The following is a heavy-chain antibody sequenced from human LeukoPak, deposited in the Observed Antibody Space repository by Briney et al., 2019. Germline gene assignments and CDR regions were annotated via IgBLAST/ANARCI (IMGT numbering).Heavy chain of an antibody. Sequence: SDTLSLTCAVYGGSFSNYYWSWIRQPPGRGLEWIGEINDSGRTNYNPSLMSRVTVSVATSKNQFSLRLTSVTATDTAVYYCARRWNYGRNYYIDVWGNGATVSVSS. CDR3: ARRWNYGRNYYIDV. V-gene: IGHV4-34*01. J-gene: IGHJ6*03. CDR1: GGSFSNYY. D-gene: IGHD1-7*01. CDR2: INDSGRT.